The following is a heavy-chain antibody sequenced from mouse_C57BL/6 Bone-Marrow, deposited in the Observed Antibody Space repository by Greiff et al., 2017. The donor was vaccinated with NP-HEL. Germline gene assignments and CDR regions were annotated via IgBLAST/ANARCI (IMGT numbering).Heavy chain of an antibody. CDR3: ASQEGPWFAY. CDR1: GYTFTDYY. V-gene: IGHV1-26*01. J-gene: IGHJ3*01. D-gene: IGHD3-2*02. CDR2: INPNNGGT. Sequence: EVQLQQSGPELVKPGASVKISCKASGYTFTDYYMNWVKQSHGKSLEWIGDINPNNGGTSYNQKFKGKATLTVDKSSSTAYMELRSLTSEDSAVYYCASQEGPWFAYWGQGTLVTVSA.